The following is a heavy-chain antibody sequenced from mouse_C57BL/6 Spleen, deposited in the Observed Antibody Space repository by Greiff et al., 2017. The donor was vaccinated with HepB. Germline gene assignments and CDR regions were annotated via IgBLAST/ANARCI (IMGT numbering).Heavy chain of an antibody. Sequence: VQLQQSGPVLVKPGASVKMSCKASGYTFTDYYMNWVKQSHGKSLEWIGVINPYNGGTSYNQKFKGKATLTVDKSSSTAYMELNSLTSEDSAVYYCARGITTVVPHYFDYWGQGTTLTVSS. CDR3: ARGITTVVPHYFDY. D-gene: IGHD1-1*01. J-gene: IGHJ2*01. CDR1: GYTFTDYY. V-gene: IGHV1-19*01. CDR2: INPYNGGT.